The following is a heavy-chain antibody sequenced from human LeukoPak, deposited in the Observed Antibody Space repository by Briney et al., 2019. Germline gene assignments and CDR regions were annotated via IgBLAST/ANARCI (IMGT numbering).Heavy chain of an antibody. D-gene: IGHD3-22*01. Sequence: GGSLRLSCAASGFTFSSYGMHWVRQAPGKGLEWVAFIRYDGSNKYYADSVKGRFTISRDNSKNTLYLQMNSLRAEDTAVYYCARAPNSGSHFDYWGQGTLVTVSS. CDR3: ARAPNSGSHFDY. CDR1: GFTFSSYG. J-gene: IGHJ4*02. V-gene: IGHV3-30*02. CDR2: IRYDGSNK.